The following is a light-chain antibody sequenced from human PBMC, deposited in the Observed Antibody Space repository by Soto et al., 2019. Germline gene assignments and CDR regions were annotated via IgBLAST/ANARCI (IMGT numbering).Light chain of an antibody. CDR3: QQTYSTPRGA. CDR2: AAS. Sequence: DIQMTQSRSSLSASVGDRVTITCRASESIRNNLNWYQQKPGKAPKLLIYAASTLQSGVPSRFSGGGSGTEFTLTIGSLQPEDFTTYYCQQTYSTPRGAFGQGTKVEFK. CDR1: ESIRNN. J-gene: IGKJ1*01. V-gene: IGKV1-39*01.